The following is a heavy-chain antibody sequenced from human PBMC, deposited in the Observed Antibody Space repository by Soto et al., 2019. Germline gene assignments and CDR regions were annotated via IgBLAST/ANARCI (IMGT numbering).Heavy chain of an antibody. J-gene: IGHJ4*02. Sequence: GGSLRLSCASSGFTFSDYYMSWIRQAPGKGLEWVSYISSSGSTTHYADSVKGRFTISRDNAKNSLYLQMNSLRAEDTAVYYCARIRVSTAGRHFDYWGQGTLVTVSS. D-gene: IGHD6-13*01. CDR2: ISSSGSTT. CDR3: ARIRVSTAGRHFDY. CDR1: GFTFSDYY. V-gene: IGHV3-11*01.